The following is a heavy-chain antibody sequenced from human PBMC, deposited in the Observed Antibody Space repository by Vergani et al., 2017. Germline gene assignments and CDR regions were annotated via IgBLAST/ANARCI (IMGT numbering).Heavy chain of an antibody. J-gene: IGHJ6*03. CDR1: GAYVGSGGYY. D-gene: IGHD2-21*01. CDR2: IYYSGTT. V-gene: IGHV4-31*03. Sequence: QVQLQDSGPGLVKASQTLSLTCSVSGAYVGSGGYYWTWVRQRPGMGLDWIGYIYYSGTTYYHPSLESRLTISLDTSENPLSLKLTSVTDADTAVYYCAGASHCINCYSEGPNGPGYYYMDVWGKGTTVTVSS. CDR3: AGASHCINCYSEGPNGPGYYYMDV.